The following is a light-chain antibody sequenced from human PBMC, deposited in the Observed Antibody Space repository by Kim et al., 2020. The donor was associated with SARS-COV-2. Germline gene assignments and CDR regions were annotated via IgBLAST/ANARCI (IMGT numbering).Light chain of an antibody. CDR1: QSGSSSY. CDR2: GAS. J-gene: IGKJ4*01. V-gene: IGKV3-20*01. CDR3: QQYGSSPPVT. Sequence: PGEIATRSCRASQSGSSSYLAWYKQKPGQAPRLLIYGASSRATVIPDRFSGSESGTDFTLTISRLEPEDFAVYYCQQYGSSPPVTFGGGTKVDIK.